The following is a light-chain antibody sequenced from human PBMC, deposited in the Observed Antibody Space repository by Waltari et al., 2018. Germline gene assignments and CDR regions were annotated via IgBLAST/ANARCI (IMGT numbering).Light chain of an antibody. CDR1: IIDRKS. V-gene: IGLV3-21*02. Sequence: SYVLPQPPSVSVAPGQTAMGTGGGNIIDRKSVHWYQQKSGQAPGLVVSDDSGRPSGIPERFSGSNSWHTATLTISGVEAGDEADYYCQVWESRSDVVFGGGTKLTVL. J-gene: IGLJ2*01. CDR3: QVWESRSDVV. CDR2: DDS.